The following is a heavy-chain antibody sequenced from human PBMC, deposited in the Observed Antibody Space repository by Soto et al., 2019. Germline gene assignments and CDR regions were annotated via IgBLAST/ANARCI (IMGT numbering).Heavy chain of an antibody. CDR1: GFTFSSYS. D-gene: IGHD3-10*01. Sequence: EVQLVESGGGLVKPGGSLRLSCAASGFTFSSYSMNWVRQAPGKGLEWVSSISSSSSYIYYADSVKGRFTISRDNAKNSLYRQRNSLRAEDTAVYYCASAPITMVRGVTDYYMDVWGKGTTVTVSS. J-gene: IGHJ6*03. V-gene: IGHV3-21*01. CDR3: ASAPITMVRGVTDYYMDV. CDR2: ISSSSSYI.